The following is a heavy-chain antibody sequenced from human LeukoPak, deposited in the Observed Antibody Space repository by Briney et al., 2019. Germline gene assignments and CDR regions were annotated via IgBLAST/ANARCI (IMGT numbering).Heavy chain of an antibody. V-gene: IGHV3-21*01. CDR2: ISSSSSYI. CDR1: GFTFSSYS. J-gene: IGHJ5*02. CDR3: ARKDSGSHHNWFDP. D-gene: IGHD1-26*01. Sequence: GGPLRLSCAASGFTFSSYSMNWVRQAPGKGLELGSSISSSSSYIYYADSVKGRFTISRDNAKNSLYLQMNSLRAEDTAVYYCARKDSGSHHNWFDPWGQGTLVTVSS.